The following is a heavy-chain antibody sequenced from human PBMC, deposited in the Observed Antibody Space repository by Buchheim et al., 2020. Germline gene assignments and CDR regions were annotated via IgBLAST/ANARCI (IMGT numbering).Heavy chain of an antibody. Sequence: VQVVESGGGLLQPGGSLRLSCAASGFTFSTYEMDWVRQAPGKGLEWVSYISSSGSTIYYVDSVRGRFTISRDNAQNSLFLQMNSLRVEDTAVYYCARGGTWGLPHLFDYWGQGTL. D-gene: IGHD2-21*01. CDR1: GFTFSTYE. CDR3: ARGGTWGLPHLFDY. J-gene: IGHJ4*02. CDR2: ISSSGSTI. V-gene: IGHV3-48*03.